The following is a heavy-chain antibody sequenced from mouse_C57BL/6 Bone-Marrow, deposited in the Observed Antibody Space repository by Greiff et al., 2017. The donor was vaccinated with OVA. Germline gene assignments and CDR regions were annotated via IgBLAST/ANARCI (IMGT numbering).Heavy chain of an antibody. J-gene: IGHJ3*01. CDR3: ARWAYYSNSPFAY. CDR2: IYPGDGDT. CDR1: GYAFSSSW. Sequence: QVQLQQSGPELVKPGASVKISCKASGYAFSSSWMNWVKQRPGKGLEWIGRIYPGDGDTNYNGKFKGKATLTADKSSSTAYMQLSSLTSEDSAVYFCARWAYYSNSPFAYWGQGTLVTVSA. D-gene: IGHD2-5*01. V-gene: IGHV1-82*01.